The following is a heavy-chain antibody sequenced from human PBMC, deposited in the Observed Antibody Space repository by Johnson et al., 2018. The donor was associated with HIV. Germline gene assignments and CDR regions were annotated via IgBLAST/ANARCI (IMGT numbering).Heavy chain of an antibody. J-gene: IGHJ3*02. Sequence: VQLVESGGGLVQPGGSLRLSCAASGFTFSDHYMDWVRQAPGKGLEWVGRIKNKANSYTTEYAASVKGRFTISRDDSKNSLYLQMSSLKTEDTAVYYCVRDLAIGGRTDAFDIWGQGTMVTVSS. CDR3: VRDLAIGGRTDAFDI. CDR1: GFTFSDHY. CDR2: IKNKANSYTT. V-gene: IGHV3-72*01. D-gene: IGHD1-1*01.